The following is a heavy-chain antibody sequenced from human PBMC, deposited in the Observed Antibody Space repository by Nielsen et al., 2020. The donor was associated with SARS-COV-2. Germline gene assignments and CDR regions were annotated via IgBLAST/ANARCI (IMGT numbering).Heavy chain of an antibody. Sequence: SETLSLTCTVSGGSISSSSYYWVWIRQPPGKGLEWIGSIYYSGSTYYNPSLKSRVTISVDTSKNQFSLKLSSVTAADTAVYYCARTGIWYYMDVWGKGTTVTVSS. CDR2: IYYSGST. V-gene: IGHV4-39*01. CDR1: GGSISSSSYY. CDR3: ARTGIWYYMDV. D-gene: IGHD6-13*01. J-gene: IGHJ6*03.